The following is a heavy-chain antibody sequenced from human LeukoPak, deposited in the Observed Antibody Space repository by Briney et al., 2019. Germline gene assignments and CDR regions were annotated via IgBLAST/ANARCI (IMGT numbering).Heavy chain of an antibody. J-gene: IGHJ4*02. CDR3: ARDRTLGY. V-gene: IGHV3-21*01. CDR1: GFTFSNYW. Sequence: GGSLRLSCAASGFTFSNYWMSWVRQAPGKGLEWVSAISGSGGSTYYADSVKGRFTISRDNAKNSLYLQMNSLRAEDTAVYYCARDRTLGYWGQGTLVTVSS. CDR2: ISGSGGST. D-gene: IGHD7-27*01.